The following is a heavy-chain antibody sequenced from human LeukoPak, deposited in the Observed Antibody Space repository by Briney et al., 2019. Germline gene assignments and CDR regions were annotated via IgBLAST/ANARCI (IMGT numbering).Heavy chain of an antibody. V-gene: IGHV3-11*06. CDR1: GFTFSDYY. CDR3: ARPPYSSSWDPGWFDP. CDR2: ISSSSDYT. Sequence: GGSLRLSCVASGFTFSDYYMSWIRQAPGKGLEWVSYISSSSDYTNYADSVRGRFTISRDNAKNSLYLQMNSLRAEDSAVYYCARPPYSSSWDPGWFDPWGQGTLITVSS. J-gene: IGHJ5*02. D-gene: IGHD6-13*01.